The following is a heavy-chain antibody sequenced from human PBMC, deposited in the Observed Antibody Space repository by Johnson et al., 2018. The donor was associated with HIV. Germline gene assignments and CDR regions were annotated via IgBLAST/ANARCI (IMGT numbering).Heavy chain of an antibody. V-gene: IGHV3-9*01. CDR3: ARRSIRSDGFDI. Sequence: VQLVESGGGLVQPGRSLRLSCAASGFTFDDYAMHWVRQAPGKGLEWVSGISWNSGSIGYADSVKGRFTISRDNAKNSLYLQMNSLRAGDTAVYYCARRSIRSDGFDIWGQGTMVTVSS. CDR1: GFTFDDYA. CDR2: ISWNSGSI. J-gene: IGHJ3*02. D-gene: IGHD4-11*01.